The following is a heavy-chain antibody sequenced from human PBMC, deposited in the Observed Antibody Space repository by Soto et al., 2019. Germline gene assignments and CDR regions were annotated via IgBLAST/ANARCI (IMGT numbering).Heavy chain of an antibody. Sequence: SETLSLTCTVSGGSISSYYWSWIRQPPGKGLEWIGYIYYSGSTNYNPSLKSRVTISVDTSKNQFSLKLSSVTAADTAVYYCARPSIYGDYGDYYYGMDVWGQGTTVTVSS. D-gene: IGHD4-17*01. V-gene: IGHV4-59*12. CDR3: ARPSIYGDYGDYYYGMDV. J-gene: IGHJ6*02. CDR2: IYYSGST. CDR1: GGSISSYY.